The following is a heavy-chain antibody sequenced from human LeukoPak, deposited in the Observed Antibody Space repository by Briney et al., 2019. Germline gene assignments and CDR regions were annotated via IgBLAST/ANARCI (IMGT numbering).Heavy chain of an antibody. CDR1: GSSISDYY. J-gene: IGHJ1*01. Sequence: SETLSLTCTFSGSSISDYYWSWIRQPPGKGLEWIGVIHYSGGADYNPSLKSRVAVSLDTSKNQFSLKLTSVTAADTAVYYCARDASTRKYFQHWGQGTLVTVSS. CDR3: ARDASTRKYFQH. D-gene: IGHD3-16*01. CDR2: IHYSGGA. V-gene: IGHV4-59*01.